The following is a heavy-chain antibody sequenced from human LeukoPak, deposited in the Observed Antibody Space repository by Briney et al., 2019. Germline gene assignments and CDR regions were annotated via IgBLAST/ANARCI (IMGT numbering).Heavy chain of an antibody. V-gene: IGHV1-8*01. CDR1: GYAFTSLD. D-gene: IGHD6-19*01. CDR2: MNPNSGFT. CDR3: ARVAGSADY. Sequence: ASVKVSCKASGYAFTSLDINWVRQATGQGLEWMGWMNPNSGFTGSAQKFQGRLTMTRDTSISAAYMELTSLTSEDTAMYYCARVAGSADYWGREPWSPSPQ. J-gene: IGHJ4*02.